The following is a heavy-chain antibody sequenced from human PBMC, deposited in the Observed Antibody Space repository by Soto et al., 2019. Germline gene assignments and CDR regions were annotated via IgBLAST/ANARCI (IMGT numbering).Heavy chain of an antibody. Sequence: ASVKVSCKASGYTFTSYAMHWVRQAPGQRLEWMGWINAGNGNTKYSQKFQGRVTITRDTSASTAYMEVSSLRSEDTAVYYCATSIKAVAGAIVAFDIWGQGTMVTVSS. CDR2: INAGNGNT. V-gene: IGHV1-3*01. CDR1: GYTFTSYA. CDR3: ATSIKAVAGAIVAFDI. J-gene: IGHJ3*02. D-gene: IGHD6-19*01.